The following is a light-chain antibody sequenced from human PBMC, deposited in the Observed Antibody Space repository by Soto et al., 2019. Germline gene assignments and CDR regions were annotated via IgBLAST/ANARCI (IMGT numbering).Light chain of an antibody. CDR3: QQYASSPWT. V-gene: IGKV3-20*01. Sequence: EIVLTQSPGTLSLSPGERATLSCRASQSVSSSFLAWYQQKPGQAPRLLIYGASIRATGIPDRFSGSGSGTDFTLTISRVDPEDFAVYYYQQYASSPWTFGQGTKVEIK. CDR2: GAS. J-gene: IGKJ1*01. CDR1: QSVSSSF.